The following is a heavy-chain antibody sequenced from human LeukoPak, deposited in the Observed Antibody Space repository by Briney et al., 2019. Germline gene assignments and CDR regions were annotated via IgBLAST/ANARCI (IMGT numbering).Heavy chain of an antibody. CDR3: TKAGPYYLAS. D-gene: IGHD6-19*01. J-gene: IGHJ4*02. V-gene: IGHV3-23*01. CDR2: ISGSGDTT. CDR1: GFSFSNYA. Sequence: GGSLRLSCAASGFSFSNYAMSWVRQAPGKGLECISSISGSGDTTYYTDSVEGRFIFSRDNSRNTLYLHMNSLRAEDTAVYYCTKAGPYYLASWGQGTLVTVYS.